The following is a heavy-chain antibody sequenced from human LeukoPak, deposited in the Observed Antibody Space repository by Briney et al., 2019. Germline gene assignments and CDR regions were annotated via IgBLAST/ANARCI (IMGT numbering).Heavy chain of an antibody. CDR2: IRSDGTNK. CDR3: AGDFDY. J-gene: IGHJ4*02. Sequence: GGSLRLSCAASGFTFSSYAMHWVREAPGKGLEWVTFIRSDGTNKYYADSVKGRFTISRDNSKNMLYLQMNSLSAEDTAVYYCAGDFDYWGQGTLVTVSS. CDR1: GFTFSSYA. V-gene: IGHV3-30*02.